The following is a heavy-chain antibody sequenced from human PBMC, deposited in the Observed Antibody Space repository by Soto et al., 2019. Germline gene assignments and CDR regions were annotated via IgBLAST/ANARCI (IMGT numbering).Heavy chain of an antibody. CDR2: INSDGSST. V-gene: IGHV3-74*01. CDR3: ARTMYCGGDCYSDYYYYGMDV. CDR1: GFTFSSYW. D-gene: IGHD2-21*02. Sequence: GGSLRLSCAASGFTFSSYWMHWVRQAPGKGLVWVSRINSDGSSTSYADSVKGRFTISRDNAKNTLYLQMNSLRAEDMAVYYCARTMYCGGDCYSDYYYYGMDVWGQGTTVTVSS. J-gene: IGHJ6*02.